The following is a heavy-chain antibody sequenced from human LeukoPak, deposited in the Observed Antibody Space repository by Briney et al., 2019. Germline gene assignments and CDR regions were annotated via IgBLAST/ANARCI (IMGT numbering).Heavy chain of an antibody. Sequence: ASVKVSCXTSGYTFSSYEINWVRQAIGRGLEWVAWMSPKTGKTAYARNLQGRVTITRDTSISTAYMDLSGLRSEDTAVYYCARIRPVTTGLKGYYFDYWGQGTLVTVSS. CDR3: ARIRPVTTGLKGYYFDY. CDR1: GYTFSSYE. J-gene: IGHJ4*02. CDR2: MSPKTGKT. D-gene: IGHD1-1*01. V-gene: IGHV1-8*01.